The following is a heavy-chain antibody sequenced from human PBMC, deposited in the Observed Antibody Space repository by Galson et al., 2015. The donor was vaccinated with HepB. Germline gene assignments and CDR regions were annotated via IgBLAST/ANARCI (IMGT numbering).Heavy chain of an antibody. CDR2: ISAYNGNT. J-gene: IGHJ4*02. V-gene: IGHV1-18*01. CDR1: GYTFTSYG. Sequence: SVKVSCKASGYTFTSYGISWVRQAPGQGLEWMGWISAYNGNTNYAQKLQGRVTMTTDTSTSTAYMELRSLRSDDTAVYYCARDQGEQWLVVYFDYWGQGTLVTVSS. D-gene: IGHD6-19*01. CDR3: ARDQGEQWLVVYFDY.